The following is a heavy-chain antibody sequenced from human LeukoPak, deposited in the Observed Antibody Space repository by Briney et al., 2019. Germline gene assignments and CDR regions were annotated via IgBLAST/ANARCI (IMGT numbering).Heavy chain of an antibody. J-gene: IGHJ3*02. CDR1: GYTFTSYG. V-gene: IGHV1-18*01. CDR2: ISAYNGNT. CDR3: ARGPGGGKTFDM. Sequence: ASVQFSCNASGYTFTSYGISWVRQAPGQGLEWMGWISAYNGNTNYTQTLQGRGTMTTDTSTSTAYMERRSLRSDDTAVYYGARGPGGGKTFDMGGQGTMVTVSS. D-gene: IGHD3-16*01.